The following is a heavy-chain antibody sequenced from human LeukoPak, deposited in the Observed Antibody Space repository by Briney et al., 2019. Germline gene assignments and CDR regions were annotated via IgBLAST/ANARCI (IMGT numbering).Heavy chain of an antibody. CDR3: ARGYSSSWWNYYYYMDV. D-gene: IGHD6-13*01. V-gene: IGHV1-2*02. CDR2: INPNSGGT. CDR1: GYTFTGYY. Sequence: ASVKVSCKASGYTFTGYYMHWVRQAPGQGLEWMGWINPNSGGTNYAQKFQGRVTMTRDTSISTAYMELSRLRSDDTAVYYCARGYSSSWWNYYYYMDVWGKGTTVTASS. J-gene: IGHJ6*03.